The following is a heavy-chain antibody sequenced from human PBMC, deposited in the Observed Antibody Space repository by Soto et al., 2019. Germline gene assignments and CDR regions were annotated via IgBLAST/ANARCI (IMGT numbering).Heavy chain of an antibody. Sequence: GGSLRLSCTASGFTFSSYAMHWVRQAPGKGLEWVAVISYDGSNKYYADSVKGRFTISRDNSKNTLYLQMNSLRAEDTAVYYCARDSTGSVMAPGYYFYYYGMYXWGQGTMVTVS. CDR3: ARDSTGSVMAPGYYFYYYGMYX. CDR2: ISYDGSNK. CDR1: GFTFSSYA. V-gene: IGHV3-30-3*01. D-gene: IGHD6-25*01. J-gene: IGHJ6*02.